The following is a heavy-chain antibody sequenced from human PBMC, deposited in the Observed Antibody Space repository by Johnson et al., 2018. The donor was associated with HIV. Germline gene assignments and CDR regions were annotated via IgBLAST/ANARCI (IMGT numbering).Heavy chain of an antibody. Sequence: QVQLVESGGGVVQPGRSLRLSCADSGFTFSSYGMHWVRQAPGKGLEWVAVISYDGSNKYYRDSVKGRFTISRDNSKNTVYLQMNRLRAEDTAVYYCARDRAILAARPAGAFDVWGPGTMVTVSS. J-gene: IGHJ3*01. D-gene: IGHD6-6*01. CDR2: ISYDGSNK. V-gene: IGHV3-30*03. CDR1: GFTFSSYG. CDR3: ARDRAILAARPAGAFDV.